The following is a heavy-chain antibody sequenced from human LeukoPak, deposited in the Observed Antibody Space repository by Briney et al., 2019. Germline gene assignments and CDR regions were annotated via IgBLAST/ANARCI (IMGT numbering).Heavy chain of an antibody. V-gene: IGHV4-34*01. CDR2: INHSGST. D-gene: IGHD3-22*01. CDR1: GGSFSGYY. J-gene: IGHJ5*02. CDR3: ARGGRIYYDSSGYYQFDP. Sequence: PSETLSLTCAVYGGSFSGYYWSWIRQPPGKGLEWIGEINHSGSTNYNPSLKSRVTISVDTSKNQFSLKLSSVTAADTAVYYCARGGRIYYDSSGYYQFDPWGQGTLVTVSS.